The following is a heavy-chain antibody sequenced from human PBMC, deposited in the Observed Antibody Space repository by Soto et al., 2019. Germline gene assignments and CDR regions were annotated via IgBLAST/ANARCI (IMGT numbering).Heavy chain of an antibody. J-gene: IGHJ5*02. D-gene: IGHD3-9*01. Sequence: ASVNVSCKASGYSFTNYGIHWVRQAPGQRLEWMGWINAYNGNTKYSQKFQGRVTFTRDTSARTVYMEMSSLRSEDAAVYFCARDLDDILTGPNFDPWGQGTLVTVSS. CDR2: INAYNGNT. V-gene: IGHV1-3*01. CDR1: GYSFTNYG. CDR3: ARDLDDILTGPNFDP.